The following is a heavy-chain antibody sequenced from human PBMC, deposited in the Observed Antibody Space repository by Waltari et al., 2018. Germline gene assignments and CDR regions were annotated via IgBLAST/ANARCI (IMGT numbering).Heavy chain of an antibody. CDR3: ATKLGRGNWLDP. Sequence: QVQLVQSGAELKKPGASVNVSCNISAKIPPTYYLQWVRQAPGQGLEWRGCINPDTGGAFYARKFRGRITMTSDTSINTVYLHLSGLRYDDTAVYFCATKLGRGNWLDPWGQGSLVTVSS. D-gene: IGHD7-27*01. CDR1: AKIPPTYY. CDR2: INPDTGGA. V-gene: IGHV1-2*02. J-gene: IGHJ5*02.